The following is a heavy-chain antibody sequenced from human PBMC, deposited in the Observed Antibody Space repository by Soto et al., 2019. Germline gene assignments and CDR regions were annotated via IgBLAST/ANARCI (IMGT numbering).Heavy chain of an antibody. D-gene: IGHD3-3*01. Sequence: SETLSRTGTVCGGSSNNYYWTWIRQPPGMGLEWIGYVYYTGTTSYNPSLKSRVTISIDGSKNQISLKLSSVTAGDTAFYYCARLGGYYHSLDTWGQGTLVTVAS. CDR2: VYYTGTT. V-gene: IGHV4-59*08. CDR1: GGSSNNYY. CDR3: ARLGGYYHSLDT. J-gene: IGHJ5*02.